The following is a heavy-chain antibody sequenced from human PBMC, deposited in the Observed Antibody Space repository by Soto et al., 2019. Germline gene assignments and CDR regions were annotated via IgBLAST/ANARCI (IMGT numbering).Heavy chain of an antibody. CDR2: INHSGST. CDR1: GGSFSGYY. J-gene: IGHJ6*03. V-gene: IGHV4-34*01. D-gene: IGHD3-3*01. Sequence: SETLSLTCAVYGGSFSGYYWSWIRQPPGKGLEWIGEINHSGSTNYNPSLKSRVTISVDTSKNQFSLKLSSVTAADTAVYYCARGVRFLEWLSGTSRYYMDVWGKGTTVTVSS. CDR3: ARGVRFLEWLSGTSRYYMDV.